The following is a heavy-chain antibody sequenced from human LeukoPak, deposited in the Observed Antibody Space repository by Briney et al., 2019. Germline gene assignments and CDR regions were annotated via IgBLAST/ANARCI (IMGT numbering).Heavy chain of an antibody. CDR3: AASYYYDSSGYPVVFDY. V-gene: IGHV4-39*07. D-gene: IGHD3-22*01. CDR2: IYYSGST. CDR1: GGSISSSSYY. J-gene: IGHJ4*02. Sequence: SETLSLTCTVSGGSISSSSYYWGWIRQPPGKGLEWIGSIYYSGSTNYNPSLKSRVTMSVDTSKNQFSLKLSSVTAADTAVYYCAASYYYDSSGYPVVFDYWGQGTLVTVSS.